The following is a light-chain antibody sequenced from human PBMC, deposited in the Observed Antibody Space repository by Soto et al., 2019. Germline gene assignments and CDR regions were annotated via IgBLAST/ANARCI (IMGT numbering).Light chain of an antibody. CDR2: AAS. Sequence: DIQMTQSPSSVSASVGDRVTITCRASQGISSWLAWYQQKPGKAPKLLIYAASSLQSGCPSRFSGRGCGTEFTLDITRPQPRHLATDYGPQAYHFPHTFGHGTKVEIK. CDR1: QGISSW. CDR3: PQAYHFPHT. V-gene: IGKV1-12*01. J-gene: IGKJ2*01.